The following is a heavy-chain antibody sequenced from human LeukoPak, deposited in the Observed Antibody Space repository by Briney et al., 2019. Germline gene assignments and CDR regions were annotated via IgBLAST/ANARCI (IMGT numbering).Heavy chain of an antibody. V-gene: IGHV3-74*01. J-gene: IGHJ5*02. Sequence: QSGGSLRLSCAASGFTFSNHWMHWVRQVPGEGLVWVSRSDGGGSSTSYADAAKGRFTISRDNSKNTLYLQMNSLRAEDTAVYYCARDPGYCSSTSCYGMVGWFDPWGQGTLVTVSS. CDR2: SDGGGSST. D-gene: IGHD2-2*01. CDR3: ARDPGYCSSTSCYGMVGWFDP. CDR1: GFTFSNHW.